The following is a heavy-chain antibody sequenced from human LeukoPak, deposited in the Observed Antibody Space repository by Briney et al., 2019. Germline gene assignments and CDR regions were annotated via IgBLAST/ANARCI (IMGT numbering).Heavy chain of an antibody. J-gene: IGHJ4*02. D-gene: IGHD4-17*01. V-gene: IGHV3-48*03. CDR2: ISSSGSTI. CDR1: GFTFSSYE. Sequence: QPGGSLRLSCAASGFTFSSYEMNWVRQAPGKGLEWVSYISSSGSTIYYAESVKGRFTISRDNAKNSLYLQMNSLRAEDTAVYYCARGDDYGVFDYWGQGTLVTVSS. CDR3: ARGDDYGVFDY.